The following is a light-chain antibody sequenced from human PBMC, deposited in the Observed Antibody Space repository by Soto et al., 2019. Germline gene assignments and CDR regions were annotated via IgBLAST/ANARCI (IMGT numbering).Light chain of an antibody. CDR2: GAS. CDR1: QSVSSSY. J-gene: IGKJ1*01. CDR3: QQYDNSPWT. Sequence: EIVLTQSPGTLSLSPGERATLSCRASQSVSSSYLAWYQQKPGQAPRLLMYGASSRATGIPDRFSGSGSGTDFTLTISRLEPEDFAMYYCQQYDNSPWTFGQGTKVEIK. V-gene: IGKV3-20*01.